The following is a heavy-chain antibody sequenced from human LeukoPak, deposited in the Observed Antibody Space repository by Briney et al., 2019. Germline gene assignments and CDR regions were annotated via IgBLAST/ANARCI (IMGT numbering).Heavy chain of an antibody. CDR3: ARSYCSGGSCAFDY. CDR2: IYHSGST. Sequence: SETLSLTCTVSGYSISSGYYWGWIRQPPGKGLEWIGSIYHSGSTYYNPSLKSRVTISVDTSKNQFSLKLSSVTAADTAVYYCARSYCSGGSCAFDYWGQGTLVAVSS. D-gene: IGHD2-15*01. CDR1: GYSISSGYY. J-gene: IGHJ4*02. V-gene: IGHV4-38-2*02.